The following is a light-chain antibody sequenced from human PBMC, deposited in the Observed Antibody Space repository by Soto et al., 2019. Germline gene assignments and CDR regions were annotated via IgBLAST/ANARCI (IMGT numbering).Light chain of an antibody. Sequence: QSVLTQAASVSGSLGQSISISCTGTSRDVGNYNYVSWYQHHTGRAPKLVIYDVNNRPAGISNRFSGSKSDNTASLIIFGLQAEDEADYYCSLYTNSSNLIFGGGTKVTVL. CDR3: SLYTNSSNLI. CDR2: DVN. J-gene: IGLJ2*01. CDR1: SRDVGNYNY. V-gene: IGLV2-14*03.